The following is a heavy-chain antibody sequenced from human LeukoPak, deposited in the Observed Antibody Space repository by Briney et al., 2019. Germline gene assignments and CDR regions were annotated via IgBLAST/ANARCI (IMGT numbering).Heavy chain of an antibody. Sequence: ASVKVSCKASGYTFTGYYMHWVRQAPGQGLEWMGWINPNSGGTNYAQKFQGRVTMTRDTSISTAYMELSRLRSDDTAVYYCARDPGSGWSEKADYWGQGTLVTVSS. J-gene: IGHJ4*02. CDR3: ARDPGSGWSEKADY. V-gene: IGHV1-2*02. CDR1: GYTFTGYY. CDR2: INPNSGGT. D-gene: IGHD6-19*01.